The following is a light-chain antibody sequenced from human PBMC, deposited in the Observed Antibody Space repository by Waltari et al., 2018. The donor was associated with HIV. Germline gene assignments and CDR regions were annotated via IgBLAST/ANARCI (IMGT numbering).Light chain of an antibody. CDR2: ANI. CDR1: SSNIGAGYD. V-gene: IGLV1-40*01. Sequence: QSVLTPPPSVSGAPGQRVPISCTGTSSNIGAGYDVHWYQQLPGTAPKLLIYANIHRPSGVPDRFSVSKSATSASLAITGLQAEDEADYFCQSYDSSLSAYVVFGGGTKLTVL. CDR3: QSYDSSLSAYVV. J-gene: IGLJ2*01.